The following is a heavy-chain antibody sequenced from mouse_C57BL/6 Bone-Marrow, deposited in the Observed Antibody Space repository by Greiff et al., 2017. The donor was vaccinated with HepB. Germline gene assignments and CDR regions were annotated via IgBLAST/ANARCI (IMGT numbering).Heavy chain of an antibody. D-gene: IGHD1-1*01. CDR3: TGLFITTVVAGSY. Sequence: EVKLMESGGGLVQPGGSMKLSCVASGFTFSNYWMNWVRQSPEKGLEWVAQIRLKSDNYATHYAESVKGRFTISRDDSKSSVYLQMNNLRAEDTGIYYCTGLFITTVVAGSYWGQGTLVTVSA. J-gene: IGHJ3*01. CDR1: GFTFSNYW. CDR2: IRLKSDNYAT. V-gene: IGHV6-3*01.